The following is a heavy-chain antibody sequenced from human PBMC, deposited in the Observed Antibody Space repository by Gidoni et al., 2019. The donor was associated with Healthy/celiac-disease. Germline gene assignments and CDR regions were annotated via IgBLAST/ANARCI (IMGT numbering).Heavy chain of an antibody. Sequence: QVQLVESGGGVVQPGRSLRLSCAASGFTFSSYGMHWVRQAPGKGLEWVAVISYDGSNKYYADSVKGRFTISRDNSKNTLYLQMNSLRAEDTAVYYCAKDWIAAAGTGVGYWGQGTLVTVSS. J-gene: IGHJ4*02. CDR1: GFTFSSYG. CDR2: ISYDGSNK. CDR3: AKDWIAAAGTGVGY. V-gene: IGHV3-30*18. D-gene: IGHD6-13*01.